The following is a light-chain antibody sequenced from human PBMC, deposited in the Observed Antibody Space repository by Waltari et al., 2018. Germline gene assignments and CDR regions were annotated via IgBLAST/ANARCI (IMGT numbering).Light chain of an antibody. CDR3: CSFASSRTWV. Sequence: QSALTQPASVSGSPGQSITISCSGTTNDVGKYDLVSWYQQVPGRGPNLILYETNRRPSAISHRFVGSQAGNTSALTIAGLQPEDEADYSCCSFASSRTWVFGGRTRLTV. CDR1: TNDVGKYDL. V-gene: IGLV2-23*01. CDR2: ETN. J-gene: IGLJ3*02.